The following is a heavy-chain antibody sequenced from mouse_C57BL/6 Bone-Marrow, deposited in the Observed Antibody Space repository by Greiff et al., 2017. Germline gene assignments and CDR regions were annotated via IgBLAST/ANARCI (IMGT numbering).Heavy chain of an antibody. D-gene: IGHD1-1*01. CDR3: TRSLIYYGTNY. J-gene: IGHJ2*01. CDR2: IDPEDGGT. V-gene: IGHV14-2*01. CDR1: GFNIKDYY. Sequence: VQLQQSGAELVKPGASVKLSCTASGFNIKDYYIHWVKQRTEQGLEWIGRIDPEDGGTKYDPKFQDKATITADTSSNTAYLQLSSLTSEDTAVYYCTRSLIYYGTNYWGQGTTLTVSS.